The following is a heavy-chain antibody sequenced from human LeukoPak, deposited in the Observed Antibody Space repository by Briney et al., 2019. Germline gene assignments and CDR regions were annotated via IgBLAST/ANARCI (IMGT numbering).Heavy chain of an antibody. CDR3: AKSNGYGLIDI. J-gene: IGHJ3*02. Sequence: SGTLSLTCTVSSGSISTSNYYWGWVRQPPGKALEWIGNIFYSGSTYYSPSLKSRVTISLDTSRNQFSLKLNSVTAADTAVYYCAKSNGYGLIDIWGRGTMVTVSS. CDR1: SGSISTSNYY. V-gene: IGHV4-39*07. CDR2: IFYSGST. D-gene: IGHD3-10*01.